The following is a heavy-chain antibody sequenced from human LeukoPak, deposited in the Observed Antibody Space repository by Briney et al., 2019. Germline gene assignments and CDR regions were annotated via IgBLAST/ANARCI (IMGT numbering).Heavy chain of an antibody. CDR2: IYSGGST. D-gene: IGHD5-18*01. CDR3: ARDRNRGYSYGPNWFDP. V-gene: IGHV3-53*01. CDR1: GFTVSSNY. Sequence: GGSLRLSCAASGFTVSSNYMSWVRQAPGKGLEWVSVIYSGGSTYYADSVKGRFTISRDNSKNTLYLQMNSLRAEDTAVYYCARDRNRGYSYGPNWFDPWGQGTLVTVSS. J-gene: IGHJ5*02.